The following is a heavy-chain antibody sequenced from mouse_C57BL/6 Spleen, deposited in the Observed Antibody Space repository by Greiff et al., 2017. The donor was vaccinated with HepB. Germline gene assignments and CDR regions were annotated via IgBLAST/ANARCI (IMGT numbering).Heavy chain of an antibody. V-gene: IGHV1-64*01. J-gene: IGHJ2*01. CDR2: IHPNSGST. D-gene: IGHD1-1*01. CDR3: ARGIYYYGSSYYFDY. Sequence: VQLQQPGAELVKPGASVKLSCKASGYTFTSYWMHWVKQRPGQGLEWIGMIHPNSGSTNYNEKFKSKATLTVDKSSSTAYMQLSSLTSEDSAVYYGARGIYYYGSSYYFDYWGQGTTLTVSS. CDR1: GYTFTSYW.